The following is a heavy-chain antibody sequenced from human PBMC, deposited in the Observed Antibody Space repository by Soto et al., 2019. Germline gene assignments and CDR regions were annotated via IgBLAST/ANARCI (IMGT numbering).Heavy chain of an antibody. Sequence: PGGSLRLSCAVSGFICSSYDMSWVRQAPGKGLAWVSTILVGGSTHYEDSVQGRFTISRDASENTVYLHMNSVTAGDTAVYYCAKATATGGGDFEIYGQGTMVTVSS. CDR2: ILVGGST. V-gene: IGHV3-23*01. CDR3: AKATATGGGDFEI. CDR1: GFICSSYD. J-gene: IGHJ3*02. D-gene: IGHD2-8*02.